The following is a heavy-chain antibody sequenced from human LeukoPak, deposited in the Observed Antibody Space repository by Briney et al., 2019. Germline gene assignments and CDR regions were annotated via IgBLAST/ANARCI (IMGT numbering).Heavy chain of an antibody. CDR1: GFTFSSYS. J-gene: IGHJ6*03. D-gene: IGHD5-18*01. V-gene: IGHV3-21*01. CDR2: ISSSSSYI. Sequence: GGPLRLSCAASGFTFSSYSMNWVRKSPGKGLEWVSSISSSSSYIYYADSVKGRFTISRDNAKNSLYLQMNSLRAEDTAVYYCAREVDTAMVTGDYYYYMDVWGKGTTVTASS. CDR3: AREVDTAMVTGDYYYYMDV.